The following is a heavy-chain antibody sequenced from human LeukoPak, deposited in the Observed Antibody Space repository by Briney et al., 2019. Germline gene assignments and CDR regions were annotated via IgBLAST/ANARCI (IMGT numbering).Heavy chain of an antibody. CDR3: AREGTAGFGELSI. Sequence: GGSLRLSCAASGFTFSDYYMSWIRQAPGKGLEWVSYISSSSSYTNYADSVRGRFTISRDNTKNSLYLQMNSLRAEDTAVYYCAREGTAGFGELSIWGQGTLVTVSS. V-gene: IGHV3-11*06. J-gene: IGHJ4*02. D-gene: IGHD3-10*01. CDR1: GFTFSDYY. CDR2: ISSSSSYT.